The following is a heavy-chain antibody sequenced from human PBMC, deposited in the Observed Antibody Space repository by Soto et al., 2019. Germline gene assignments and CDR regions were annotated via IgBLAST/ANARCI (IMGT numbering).Heavy chain of an antibody. CDR2: INNGGGST. V-gene: IGHV3-23*01. CDR1: GFTFSTYA. D-gene: IGHD1-26*01. J-gene: IGHJ4*02. CDR3: APGGGSSSFNY. Sequence: EVQLLESGGGLVQPGGSLRLSCGASGFTFSTYAMTWVRQAPGKGLEWFSSINNGGGSTYYADSVKGRFTISRDNSKNTLYLQMNSLRAEDTAMYYCAPGGGSSSFNYWGQGTLVTVSS.